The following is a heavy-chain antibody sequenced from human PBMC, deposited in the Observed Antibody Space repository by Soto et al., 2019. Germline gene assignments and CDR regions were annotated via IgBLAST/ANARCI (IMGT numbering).Heavy chain of an antibody. CDR3: ARGAVEEWELTPRGLPTY. J-gene: IGHJ4*02. D-gene: IGHD1-26*01. CDR2: ISAYNGNT. V-gene: IGHV1-18*01. CDR1: GYTFTSYG. Sequence: QVPLVQSGAEVKKPGASVKVSCKASGYTFTSYGISWVRQAPGQGLEWMGWISAYNGNTNYAQKLQGRVTRTTDTSTSTAYMELRSLRSDDTAVYYCARGAVEEWELTPRGLPTYWGQGTLVTVSS.